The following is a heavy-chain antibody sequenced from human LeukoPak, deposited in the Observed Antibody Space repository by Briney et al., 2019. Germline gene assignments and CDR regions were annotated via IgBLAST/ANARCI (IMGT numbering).Heavy chain of an antibody. D-gene: IGHD2-2*01. V-gene: IGHV1-69*13. J-gene: IGHJ4*02. Sequence: ASVKVSCKASGGTFSSYAISWVRQAPGQGLEWMGGIIPIFGTANYAQKFQGRVTITADESTSTAYMELSSLRSEDTAVYYCARGPFARRCSSTSCYSLDYWGQGTLVTVSS. CDR2: IIPIFGTA. CDR3: ARGPFARRCSSTSCYSLDY. CDR1: GGTFSSYA.